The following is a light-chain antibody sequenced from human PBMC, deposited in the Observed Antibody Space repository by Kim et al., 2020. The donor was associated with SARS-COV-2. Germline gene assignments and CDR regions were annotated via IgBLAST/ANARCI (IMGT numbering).Light chain of an antibody. Sequence: ASVGDRVTITCRASQGISTWLAWYRVKPGKAPELLIYDASDLQTGVPSRFTGGGSGTHFALTIDSLQPADFATYYCQQSYSLPPTFGPGTKVDIK. J-gene: IGKJ3*01. CDR1: QGISTW. CDR3: QQSYSLPPT. CDR2: DAS. V-gene: IGKV1-12*01.